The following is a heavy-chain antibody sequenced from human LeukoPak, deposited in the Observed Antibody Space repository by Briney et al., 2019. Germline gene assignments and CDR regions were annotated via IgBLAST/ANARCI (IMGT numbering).Heavy chain of an antibody. V-gene: IGHV4-34*01. J-gene: IGHJ4*02. CDR2: INHSGST. Sequence: GSLRLSCAASGFTFSQYWMSWIRQPPGKGLEWIGEINHSGSTNYNPSLKSRVTISVDTSKNQFSLKLSSVTAADTAVYYCARGWGPRGYWGQGTLVTVSS. CDR1: GFTFSQYW. D-gene: IGHD3-16*01. CDR3: ARGWGPRGY.